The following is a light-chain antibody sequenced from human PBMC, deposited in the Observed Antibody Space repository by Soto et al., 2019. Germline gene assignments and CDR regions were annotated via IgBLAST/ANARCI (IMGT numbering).Light chain of an antibody. CDR1: SSDVGVYNF. V-gene: IGLV2-23*01. J-gene: IGLJ3*02. CDR3: CSNAGTRTG. CDR2: EDS. Sequence: QSVLTQPASVSGSPGQSIPISCTGISSDVGVYNFVSWYQQHPGKAPKLMVYEDSRPSGVSHRFSGSRSGNTASLTISGLQAEDEGDYYCCSNAGTRTGFGGGTQLPVL.